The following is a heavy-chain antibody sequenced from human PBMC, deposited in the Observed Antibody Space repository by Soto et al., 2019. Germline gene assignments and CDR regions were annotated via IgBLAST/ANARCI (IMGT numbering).Heavy chain of an antibody. V-gene: IGHV4-31*03. CDR1: GGSISSGGYY. D-gene: IGHD2-21*02. CDR3: ARDTGYCGGDCSLYYYYGMDV. J-gene: IGHJ6*02. Sequence: PSETLSLTCTVSGGSISSGGYYWSWIRQHPGKGLEWIGYIYYSGSTYYNPSLKSRVTISVDTSKNQFSLKLSSVTAADTAVYYCARDTGYCGGDCSLYYYYGMDVWGQGTTVTVSS. CDR2: IYYSGST.